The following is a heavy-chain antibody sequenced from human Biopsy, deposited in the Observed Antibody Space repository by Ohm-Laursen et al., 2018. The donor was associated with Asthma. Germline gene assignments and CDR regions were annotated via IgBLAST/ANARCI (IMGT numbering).Heavy chain of an antibody. CDR2: INSVFGTT. D-gene: IGHD2-2*01. Sequence: VRTFTTFGIGWVRQAPGQGLEWMGGINSVFGTTTYPQKFQDRVTITADDSTSTVYMELSSLRSEDTAVYYCARKAGSCISRTCYSLDFWGQGTLVTVSS. CDR3: ARKAGSCISRTCYSLDF. CDR1: VRTFTTFG. V-gene: IGHV1-69*01. J-gene: IGHJ4*02.